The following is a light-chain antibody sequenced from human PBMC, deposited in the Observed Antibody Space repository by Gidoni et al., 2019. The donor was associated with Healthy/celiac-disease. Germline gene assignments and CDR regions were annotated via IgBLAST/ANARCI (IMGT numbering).Light chain of an antibody. J-gene: IGLJ2*01. CDR3: QAWDSSTYVV. Sequence: SYELTQPPSVSVSPGQTASITCSGDTLGDKYACWYQQKPGQSPVLVIYQDSKRPSGIPERFSCSNSGNTATLTISGTQAMDEADYYCQAWDSSTYVVFGGWTKLTVL. CDR2: QDS. V-gene: IGLV3-1*01. CDR1: TLGDKY.